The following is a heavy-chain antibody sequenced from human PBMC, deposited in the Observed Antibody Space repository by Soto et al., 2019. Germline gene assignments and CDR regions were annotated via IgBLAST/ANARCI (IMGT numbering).Heavy chain of an antibody. J-gene: IGHJ5*02. V-gene: IGHV4-30-4*01. CDR2: IYYSGST. D-gene: IGHD5-12*01. CDR3: ARAGVATIYPGNNWFDP. CDR1: GGSISSGDYY. Sequence: SETLSLTCTVSGGSISSGDYYWRWIRQHPGKGLEWIGYIYYSGSTYYNPSLKSRVTISVDTSKNQFSLNLSSVTAADTAMYYCARAGVATIYPGNNWFDPWGQGTLVTVSS.